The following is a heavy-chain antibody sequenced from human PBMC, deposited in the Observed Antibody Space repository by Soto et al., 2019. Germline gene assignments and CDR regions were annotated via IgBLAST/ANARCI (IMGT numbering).Heavy chain of an antibody. D-gene: IGHD6-19*01. CDR1: GYTFTSYD. Sequence: QVQLVQSGAEVKKPGASVKVSCKASGYTFTSYDINWVRQATGQGLEWMGWMNPNSGNTGYAQKFQGRVTMTRNTSISTAYMELSSLRSEDTAVYYCARGPRTHSSGWYFVSYQYYGMDVWGQGTTVTVSS. CDR2: MNPNSGNT. CDR3: ARGPRTHSSGWYFVSYQYYGMDV. V-gene: IGHV1-8*01. J-gene: IGHJ6*02.